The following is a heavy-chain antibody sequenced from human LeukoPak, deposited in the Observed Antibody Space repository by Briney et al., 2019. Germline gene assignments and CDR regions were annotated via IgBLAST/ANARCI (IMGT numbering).Heavy chain of an antibody. CDR1: GFTFSSYS. CDR3: ARVDQLLYYFDY. Sequence: GGSPRLSCAASGFTFSSYSMNWVRQAPGKGLEWVSSISSSSSYIYYADSVKGRFTISRDNAKNSLYLQMNSLRAEDTAVYYCARVDQLLYYFDYWGQGTLVTVSS. V-gene: IGHV3-21*01. D-gene: IGHD2-2*01. J-gene: IGHJ4*02. CDR2: ISSSSSYI.